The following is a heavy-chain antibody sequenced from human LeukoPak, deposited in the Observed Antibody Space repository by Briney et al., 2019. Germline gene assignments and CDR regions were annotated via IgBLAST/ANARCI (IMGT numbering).Heavy chain of an antibody. D-gene: IGHD2-15*01. CDR2: VKSYWTIT. V-gene: IGHV3-74*01. CDR3: ARGISDESSVAIDQ. Sequence: QPGGSLRLSCSASGFTFSSYVLSWVRQAPGKGLVGVARVKSYWTITRHADSVKGRFTISRDNGKNTVHLQMNSVRAEDTAQYFCARGISDESSVAIDQWGQGTPVTVSS. CDR1: GFTFSSYV. J-gene: IGHJ4*02.